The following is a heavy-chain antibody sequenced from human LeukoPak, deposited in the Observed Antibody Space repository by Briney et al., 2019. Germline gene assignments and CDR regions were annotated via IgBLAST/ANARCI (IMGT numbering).Heavy chain of an antibody. Sequence: GGSLRLSCAASGFTFSSYGMHWVRQAPGKGLEWVAFIRYDGSNKYYADSVKGRFTISRDNSKNTLYLQMNSLRAEDTAVYYCAKPGRNYDILTGYYMTSYYFDYWGQGTLVTVSS. V-gene: IGHV3-30*02. CDR3: AKPGRNYDILTGYYMTSYYFDY. CDR2: IRYDGSNK. D-gene: IGHD3-9*01. J-gene: IGHJ4*02. CDR1: GFTFSSYG.